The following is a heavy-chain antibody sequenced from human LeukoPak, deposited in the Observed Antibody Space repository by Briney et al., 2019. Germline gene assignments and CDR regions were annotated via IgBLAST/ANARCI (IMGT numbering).Heavy chain of an antibody. CDR3: ARDLDHSGSYFYFDY. CDR1: GGSISSYY. J-gene: IGHJ4*02. CDR2: IYYSGST. Sequence: SETLSLTCTVSGGSISSYYWSWIRQPPGKGLEWIGYIYYSGSTNYNPSLKSQVTISVDTSKNQFSLKLSSVTAADTAVYYCARDLDHSGSYFYFDYWGQGTLVTVSS. D-gene: IGHD3-10*01. V-gene: IGHV4-59*01.